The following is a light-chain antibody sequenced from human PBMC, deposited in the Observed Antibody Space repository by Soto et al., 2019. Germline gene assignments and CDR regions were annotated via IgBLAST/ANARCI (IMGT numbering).Light chain of an antibody. CDR1: QSVSSY. J-gene: IGKJ5*01. CDR3: QQRNVWPPIT. V-gene: IGKV3-11*01. CDR2: EAS. Sequence: EIVLTQSPGTLSLSPGDRATLSCGASQSVSSYLSWYQHKPGQAPRLLISEASNRATGIPARFSGSGSGTDFTLTINSLEPEDFAVYYCQQRNVWPPITFGQGTRLEIK.